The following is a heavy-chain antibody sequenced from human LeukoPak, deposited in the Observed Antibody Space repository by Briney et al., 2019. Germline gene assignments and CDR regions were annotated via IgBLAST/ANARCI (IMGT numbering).Heavy chain of an antibody. CDR1: GGSFSGYY. V-gene: IGHV4-34*01. CDR2: INHSGST. J-gene: IGHJ5*02. D-gene: IGHD2-2*01. CDR3: ARGLGGYCSSTSCRRGYWFDP. Sequence: PSETLSLTCAVYGGSFSGYYWSWIRQPPGEGLEWIGEINHSGSTNYNPSLKSRVTISVDTSKNQFSLKLSSVTAADTAVYYRARGLGGYCSSTSCRRGYWFDPWGQGTLVTVSS.